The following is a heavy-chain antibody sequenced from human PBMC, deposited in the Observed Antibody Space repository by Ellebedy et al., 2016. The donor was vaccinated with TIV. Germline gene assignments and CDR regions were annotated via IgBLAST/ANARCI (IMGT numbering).Heavy chain of an antibody. V-gene: IGHV3-21*06. CDR3: SRDGREWSRDC. J-gene: IGHJ4*02. D-gene: IGHD3-3*01. Sequence: GGSLRLXXAASGFTFSISGMTWVRQRPGKGPEWVATVSRGREAYYADPFKGRFFISRDNDLNSVFLQLNNLRVEDTAVYYCSRDGREWSRDCWGQGTLVTVSS. CDR2: VSRGREA. CDR1: GFTFSISG.